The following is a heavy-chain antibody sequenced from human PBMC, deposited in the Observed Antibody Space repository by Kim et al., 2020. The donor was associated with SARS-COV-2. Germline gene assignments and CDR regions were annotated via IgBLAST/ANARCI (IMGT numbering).Heavy chain of an antibody. CDR1: GFTFDDYA. J-gene: IGHJ6*02. CDR3: AKDIRAIAVVLRYYYYGIDV. V-gene: IGHV3-43*02. CDR2: ISGDGGST. D-gene: IGHD6-19*01. Sequence: GGSLRLSCAASGFTFDDYAMHWVRQAPGKGLEWVSLISGDGGSTYYADSVKGRFTISRDNSKNSLYLQMNSLRTEDTALYYCAKDIRAIAVVLRYYYYGIDVWGQGTTVTVSS.